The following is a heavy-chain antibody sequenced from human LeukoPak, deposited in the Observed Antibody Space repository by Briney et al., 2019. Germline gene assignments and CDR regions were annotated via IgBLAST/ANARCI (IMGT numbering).Heavy chain of an antibody. V-gene: IGHV4-30-4*01. Sequence: SETLSLTCTVSGGSISSGDYYWSWIRQPPGKGLEWIGYIYYSGSTYYNPSLKSRVTISVDTSKNQFSLKLSSVTAADTAVYYCARELAMMTTVTTMDVWGRGTTVTVSS. CDR3: ARELAMMTTVTTMDV. CDR2: IYYSGST. J-gene: IGHJ6*02. D-gene: IGHD4-17*01. CDR1: GGSISSGDYY.